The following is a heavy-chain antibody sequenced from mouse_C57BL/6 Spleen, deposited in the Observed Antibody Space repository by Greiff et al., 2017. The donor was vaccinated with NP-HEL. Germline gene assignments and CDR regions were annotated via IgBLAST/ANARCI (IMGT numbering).Heavy chain of an antibody. J-gene: IGHJ1*03. CDR2: IDPSDSYT. D-gene: IGHD1-1*01. Sequence: QVQLQQPGAELVMPGASVKLSCKASGYTFTSYWMHWVKQRPGQGLEWIGEIDPSDSYTNYNQKFKGKSTLTVDKSSSTAYMQLSSLTSEDSAVYYCARRAYYSGGYFDVWGTGTTVTVSS. CDR3: ARRAYYSGGYFDV. CDR1: GYTFTSYW. V-gene: IGHV1-69*01.